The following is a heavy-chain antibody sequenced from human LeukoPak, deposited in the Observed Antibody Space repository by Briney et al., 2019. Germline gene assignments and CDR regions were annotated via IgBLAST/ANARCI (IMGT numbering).Heavy chain of an antibody. V-gene: IGHV1-69*05. D-gene: IGHD1-26*01. Sequence: SVKVSCKASGGTFSSYAISWVRQAPGQGLEWMGVIIPIFGTANYAQKFQGRVTITTDEFTSTAYMELSSLRSEDTAVYYCASGLGWDADWFDPWGQGTLVTVSS. CDR1: GGTFSSYA. J-gene: IGHJ5*02. CDR2: IIPIFGTA. CDR3: ASGLGWDADWFDP.